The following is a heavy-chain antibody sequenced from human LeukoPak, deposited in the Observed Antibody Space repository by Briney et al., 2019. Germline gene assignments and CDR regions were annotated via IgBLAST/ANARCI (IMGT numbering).Heavy chain of an antibody. CDR3: AREPTSEQWLPTGGRGDYYYYGMDV. J-gene: IGHJ6*02. D-gene: IGHD6-19*01. V-gene: IGHV3-30-3*01. CDR2: ISYDGSNK. Sequence: GGSLRLSCAASGFTFSSYAMHWVRQAPGKGLEWVAVISYDGSNKYYADSVKGRFTISRDNSKNTLYLQMNSLRAEDTAVYYCAREPTSEQWLPTGGRGDYYYYGMDVWGQGTTVTVSS. CDR1: GFTFSSYA.